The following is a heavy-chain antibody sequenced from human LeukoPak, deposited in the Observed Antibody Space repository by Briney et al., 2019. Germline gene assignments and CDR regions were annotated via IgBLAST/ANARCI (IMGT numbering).Heavy chain of an antibody. D-gene: IGHD2-2*03. CDR2: IYYSGST. Sequence: PSETLSLTCTVSGGSISSYYWSWIRQPPGKGLEWIGYIYYSGSTNYNPSLKSRVTISVDTSKNQFSLKLSSVTAADTAVYYCAKGYGYCSSTSCEAFDYWGQGTLVTVSS. CDR1: GGSISSYY. J-gene: IGHJ4*02. CDR3: AKGYGYCSSTSCEAFDY. V-gene: IGHV4-59*08.